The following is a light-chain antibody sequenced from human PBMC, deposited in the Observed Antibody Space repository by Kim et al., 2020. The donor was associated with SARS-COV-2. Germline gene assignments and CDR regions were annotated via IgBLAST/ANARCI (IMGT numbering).Light chain of an antibody. J-gene: IGKJ2*03. CDR2: AAS. CDR3: LQHNTYPYS. CDR1: QGIGND. V-gene: IGKV1-17*03. Sequence: SGSVGDRVTITCRARQGIGNDLAWFQQKPGKVPKRLIYAASSLQSGVPSRFSGSGSGTEFTLTSSSLQPEDCASDYCLQHNTYPYSFGQGTKLEI.